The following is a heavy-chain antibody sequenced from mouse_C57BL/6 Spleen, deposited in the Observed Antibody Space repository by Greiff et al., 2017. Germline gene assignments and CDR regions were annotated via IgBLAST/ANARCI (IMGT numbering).Heavy chain of an antibody. CDR2: IDPSDSET. Sequence: QVQLQQPGAELVRPGSSVKLSCKASGYTFTSYWMHWVKQRPIQGLEWIGNIDPSDSETHYNQKFKDKATLTGDKSSSPAYMQLNSLTSEDSAVYYCARRRLYYAMDYWGQGTSVTVSS. CDR1: GYTFTSYW. J-gene: IGHJ4*01. V-gene: IGHV1-52*01. D-gene: IGHD1-2*01. CDR3: ARRRLYYAMDY.